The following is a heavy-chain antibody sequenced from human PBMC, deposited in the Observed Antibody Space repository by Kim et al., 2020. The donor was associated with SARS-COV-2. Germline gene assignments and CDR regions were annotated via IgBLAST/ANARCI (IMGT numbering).Heavy chain of an antibody. CDR1: GFTFSSYS. CDR3: AREYSSSFYYYGMDV. J-gene: IGHJ6*02. CDR2: ISSSSSTI. Sequence: GGSLRLSCAASGFTFSSYSMNWVRQAPGKGLEWVSYISSSSSTIYYADSVKGRFTISRDNAKNSLYLQMNSLRDEDTAVYYCAREYSSSFYYYGMDVWGQGTTVTVSS. D-gene: IGHD6-6*01. V-gene: IGHV3-48*02.